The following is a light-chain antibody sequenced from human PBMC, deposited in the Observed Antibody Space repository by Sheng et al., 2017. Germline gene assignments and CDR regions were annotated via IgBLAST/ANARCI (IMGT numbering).Light chain of an antibody. J-gene: IGLJ1*01. CDR1: SSDVGDYNY. CDR3: QAWDSSTGV. V-gene: IGLV2-8*01. CDR2: EVS. Sequence: QSALTQPPSASGSPGQSVTISCTGTSSDVGDYNYVSWYQHQPGKAPKLMIYEVSKRPSGVPDRFSGSKSGNTATLTISGTQAMDEADYYCQAWDSSTGVFGTGTKVTVL.